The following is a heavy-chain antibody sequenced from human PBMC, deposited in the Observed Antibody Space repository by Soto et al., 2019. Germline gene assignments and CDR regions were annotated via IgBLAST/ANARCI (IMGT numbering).Heavy chain of an antibody. V-gene: IGHV1-69*06. Sequence: GQLVQSGAEVKKPGSSVKVSCKASGGTFSSYAISWVRQAPGQGLEWMGGIIPIFGTANYAQKFQCRVTITADKATSTAYMELSSVRSEDTAVYYCSRCPFAYYDHYYCMDDWGQGNTVTVSS. CDR1: GGTFSSYA. J-gene: IGHJ6*02. CDR2: IIPIFGTA. CDR3: SRCPFAYYDHYYCMDD.